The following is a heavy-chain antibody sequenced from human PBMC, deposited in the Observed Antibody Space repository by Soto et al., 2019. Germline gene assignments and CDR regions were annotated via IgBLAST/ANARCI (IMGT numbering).Heavy chain of an antibody. J-gene: IGHJ6*02. V-gene: IGHV3-21*01. D-gene: IGHD2-15*01. CDR3: ARGYSGRLPRRADYYYAMDV. CDR2: ISSSSSYI. Sequence: GGSLRLSCAASGFTFSSYSMDWVRQAPGKGLEWVSSISSSSSYIYYADSVKGRFTISRDNAKNSLYLQMNSLRAEDTAVYYCARGYSGRLPRRADYYYAMDVWGQGTTVTVSS. CDR1: GFTFSSYS.